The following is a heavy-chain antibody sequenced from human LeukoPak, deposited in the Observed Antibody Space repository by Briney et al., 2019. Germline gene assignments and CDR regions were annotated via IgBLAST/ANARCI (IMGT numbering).Heavy chain of an antibody. Sequence: GASVKVSCKASGYTFTSYDINWVRQATGQGLEWMGWMIPNSGNTDYAQKFQGRVTMTRNISISTAYMELSSLRSEDTAVYYCALRTGNYWFDSWGQGTLVTVSS. CDR2: MIPNSGNT. D-gene: IGHD3/OR15-3a*01. CDR3: ALRTGNYWFDS. CDR1: GYTFTSYD. V-gene: IGHV1-8*01. J-gene: IGHJ5*01.